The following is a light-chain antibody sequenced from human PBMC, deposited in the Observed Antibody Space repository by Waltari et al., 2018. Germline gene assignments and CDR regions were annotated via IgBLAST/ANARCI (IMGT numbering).Light chain of an antibody. CDR3: QTGGFGFWV. V-gene: IGLV4-69*01. Sequence: QLLLTQSPSASASLGASVKLTCTLSSGHRNYPIAWPHQRPEKGPRDLMTVNRDGSHVKGDGIPDRFSGSSSGAERYLTISSLQSEDETEYYCQTGGFGFWVFGGGTKLTVL. J-gene: IGLJ3*02. CDR1: SGHRNYP. CDR2: VNRDGSH.